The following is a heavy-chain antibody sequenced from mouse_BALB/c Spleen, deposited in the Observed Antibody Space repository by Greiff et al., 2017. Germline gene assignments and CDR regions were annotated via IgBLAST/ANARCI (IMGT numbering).Heavy chain of an antibody. Sequence: QVQLQQSGAELVRPGTSVKVSCKASGYAFTNYLIEWVKQRPGQGLEWIGVINPGSGGTNYNEKFKGKATLTADKSSSTAYMQLSSLTSDDSAVYYCARKSYGSSYEGFAYWGQGTLVTVSA. J-gene: IGHJ3*01. CDR3: ARKSYGSSYEGFAY. V-gene: IGHV1-54*01. CDR2: INPGSGGT. D-gene: IGHD1-1*01. CDR1: GYAFTNYL.